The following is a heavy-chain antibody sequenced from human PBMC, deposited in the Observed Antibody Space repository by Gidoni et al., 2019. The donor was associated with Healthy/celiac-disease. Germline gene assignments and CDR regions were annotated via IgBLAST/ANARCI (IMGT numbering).Heavy chain of an antibody. V-gene: IGHV4-4*07. CDR3: ARAITQHRYSYGYFGYYYYYGMDV. CDR2: IYTSGST. D-gene: IGHD5-18*01. CDR1: GGSISSYS. J-gene: IGHJ6*02. Sequence: QVQLQESGPGLVKPSETLSLTCTVSGGSISSYSWSWIRQPAGKGLEWIGRIYTSGSTNYNPSLKSRVTMSVDTSKNQFSLKLSSVTAADTAVYYCARAITQHRYSYGYFGYYYYYGMDVWGQGTTVTVSS.